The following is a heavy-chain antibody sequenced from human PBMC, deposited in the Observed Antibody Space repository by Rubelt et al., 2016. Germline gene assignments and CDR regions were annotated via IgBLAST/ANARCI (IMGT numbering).Heavy chain of an antibody. CDR1: GYTFSNYG. CDR3: ARVGDCSSASCYDNWFDP. V-gene: IGHV1-18*01. Sequence: SGAEVKKPGASVKVSCKASGYTFSNYGVTWVRQAPGQGLEWMGWVSAYNGNTNYVQKLQGRLTMTTDTSTNTAYMELRSLRSDDTAVYYCARVGDCSSASCYDNWFDPWGQGTLVTVSS. D-gene: IGHD2-2*01. J-gene: IGHJ5*02. CDR2: VSAYNGNT.